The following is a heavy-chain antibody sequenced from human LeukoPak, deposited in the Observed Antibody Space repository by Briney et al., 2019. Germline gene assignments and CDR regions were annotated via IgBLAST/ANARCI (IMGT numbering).Heavy chain of an antibody. Sequence: GGSLRLSRTASGFTFSSYAMSWVRQPPGKGLEWVSALSGSGGNTYYADSVKGRFTISRDNSKNTLYLQMNSLRAEDTAKYYCAKVASLCTSTSCVRGGFDYWGQGTLVTVSS. J-gene: IGHJ4*02. D-gene: IGHD2-2*01. V-gene: IGHV3-23*01. CDR1: GFTFSSYA. CDR3: AKVASLCTSTSCVRGGFDY. CDR2: LSGSGGNT.